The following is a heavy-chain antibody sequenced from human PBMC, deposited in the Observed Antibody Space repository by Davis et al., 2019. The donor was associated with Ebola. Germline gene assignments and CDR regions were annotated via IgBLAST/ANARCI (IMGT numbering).Heavy chain of an antibody. CDR2: IIPFLGKG. Sequence: SVKVSCKASGGTFSNSPISWVRQAPGHSLEWMGRIIPFLGKGDYAQKFQGRVTFTADRRTSTAYMELSSLRSEDTAMYFCAREGSPSFGVDVWGQGTTVTVSS. CDR1: GGTFSNSP. V-gene: IGHV1-69*04. CDR3: AREGSPSFGVDV. J-gene: IGHJ6*02. D-gene: IGHD3-3*01.